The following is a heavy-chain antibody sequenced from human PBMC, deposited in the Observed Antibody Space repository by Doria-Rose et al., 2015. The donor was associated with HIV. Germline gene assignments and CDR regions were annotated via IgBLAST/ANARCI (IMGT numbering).Heavy chain of an antibody. CDR3: ARIKSSRWYHKYYFDF. CDR2: IVSDDER. CDR1: GVSLSSPGMG. V-gene: IGHV2-26*01. D-gene: IGHD6-13*01. Sequence: QITLKESGPVLVKPTETPTLTCTVSGVSLSSPGMGVSWIRQPPGKALEWLANIVSDDERSYKTSLKSRLTIFRGTSKSQVVLTMTDMDPVDTATYYCARIKSSRWYHKYYFDFWGQGTLVIVSA. J-gene: IGHJ4*02.